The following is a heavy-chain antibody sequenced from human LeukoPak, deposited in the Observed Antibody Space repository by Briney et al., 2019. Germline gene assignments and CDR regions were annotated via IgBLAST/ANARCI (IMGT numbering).Heavy chain of an antibody. Sequence: PSETLSLTCTVSGGSISYGSYYWVWIRQPPGKGLEWIGSIYYGGSSYYNPSLKSRVTISVDTSKNQFSLTLSSVTAADTAVYYCARDLDPWGQGTLVTVSS. J-gene: IGHJ5*02. V-gene: IGHV4-39*02. CDR2: IYYGGSS. CDR3: ARDLDP. CDR1: GGSISYGSYY.